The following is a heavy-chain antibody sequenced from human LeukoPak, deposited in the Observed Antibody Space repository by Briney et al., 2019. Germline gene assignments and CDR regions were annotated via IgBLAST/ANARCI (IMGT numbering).Heavy chain of an antibody. V-gene: IGHV3-23*01. Sequence: SGGSLRLSCAASGFTFSSYAMSWVRQAPGKGLEWVSAISYSGGSTYYADSVKGRFTISRDNSRNTLYLQMNSRRAEDTAVYYCAKDQRSIAVAGYFDYWGQGTLVTVSS. J-gene: IGHJ4*02. D-gene: IGHD6-19*01. CDR1: GFTFSSYA. CDR3: AKDQRSIAVAGYFDY. CDR2: ISYSGGST.